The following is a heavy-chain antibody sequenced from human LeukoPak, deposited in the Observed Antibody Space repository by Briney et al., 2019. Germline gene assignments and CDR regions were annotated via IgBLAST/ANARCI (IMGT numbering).Heavy chain of an antibody. CDR2: ISHTGSTM. D-gene: IGHD3-10*01. J-gene: IGHJ6*02. Sequence: GGSLRLSCAASGFSFSSYSMNWVRQVPGKGLEWVSYISHTGSTMSYADSVKGRFTISRGNARNSLYLQMNSLRAEDTAVYYCAIPPLSGTGSSRPLAGMDVWGQGTTVTISS. CDR3: AIPPLSGTGSSRPLAGMDV. V-gene: IGHV3-48*04. CDR1: GFSFSSYS.